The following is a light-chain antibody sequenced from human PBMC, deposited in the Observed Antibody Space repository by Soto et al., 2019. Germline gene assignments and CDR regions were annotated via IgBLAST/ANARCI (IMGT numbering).Light chain of an antibody. CDR2: AAS. J-gene: IGKJ5*01. CDR3: QQSYSTPSTT. CDR1: QSISSY. V-gene: IGKV1-39*01. Sequence: DIQMTQSPSSLSASVRDRVTITCRASQSISSYLNWYQQKPGKAPKLLIYAASSLQSGVPSRFSGSGSGTDFTLTISSLQPEDFATYYCQQSYSTPSTTFGQGTRLEIK.